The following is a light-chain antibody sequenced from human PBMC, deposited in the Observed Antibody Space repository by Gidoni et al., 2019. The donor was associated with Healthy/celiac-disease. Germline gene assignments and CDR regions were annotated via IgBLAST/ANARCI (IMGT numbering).Light chain of an antibody. CDR1: QDISNY. CDR3: QQYDNLPLT. Sequence: IQMNQSPSSLSASVGDRVTITCQASQDISNYLNWYQQKPGKAPKLLIYDASNLETGVPSRFSGSGSGTDFTFTISSLQPEDIATYYCQQYDNLPLTFXGXTKVEIK. V-gene: IGKV1-33*01. J-gene: IGKJ4*01. CDR2: DAS.